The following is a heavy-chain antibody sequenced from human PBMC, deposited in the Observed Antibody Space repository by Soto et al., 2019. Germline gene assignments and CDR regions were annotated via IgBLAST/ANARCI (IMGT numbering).Heavy chain of an antibody. CDR1: GFTFSNCA. CDR3: ASDRYGGPQSSQDHFNY. J-gene: IGHJ4*02. CDR2: ISGSGDST. D-gene: IGHD1-26*01. V-gene: IGHV3-23*01. Sequence: GGSLRLSCAASGFTFSNCAMSWVRQAPGKGLEWVSSISGSGDSTYYADSVKGRFTISRDNSKNTLYLQMNSLRAEDTAIYYCASDRYGGPQSSQDHFNYWRQGILVTVCS.